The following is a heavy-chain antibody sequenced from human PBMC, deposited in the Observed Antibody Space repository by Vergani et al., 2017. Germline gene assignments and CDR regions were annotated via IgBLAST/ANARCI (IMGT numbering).Heavy chain of an antibody. J-gene: IGHJ6*02. Sequence: EVQLVESGGGLVQPGGSLRLSCAASGFTFSSYWMSWVRQAPGKGLEWVANIKQDGSEKYYVDSVKGRFTISRDNAKNSLYLQMNSLRAEDTAVYYCAIEGYCSGGSCPFYYYYGMDVGGQGTTVTVSS. CDR1: GFTFSSYW. CDR3: AIEGYCSGGSCPFYYYYGMDV. V-gene: IGHV3-7*03. D-gene: IGHD2-15*01. CDR2: IKQDGSEK.